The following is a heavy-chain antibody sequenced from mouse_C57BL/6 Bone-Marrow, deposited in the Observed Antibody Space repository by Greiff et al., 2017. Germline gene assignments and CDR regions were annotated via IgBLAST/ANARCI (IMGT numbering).Heavy chain of an antibody. CDR2: IFPGDGDT. CDR3: AREGGVLSYAMDY. CDR1: GYAFSSYW. D-gene: IGHD1-1*02. V-gene: IGHV1-80*01. J-gene: IGHJ4*01. Sequence: QVQLLQSGAELVKPGASVKISCKASGYAFSSYWMNWVKQRPGKGLEWIGQIFPGDGDTNYNGKFKGKATLTADKSSSTAYMQLRSLTAEDSAVYFSAREGGVLSYAMDYWGQGTSVTVSS.